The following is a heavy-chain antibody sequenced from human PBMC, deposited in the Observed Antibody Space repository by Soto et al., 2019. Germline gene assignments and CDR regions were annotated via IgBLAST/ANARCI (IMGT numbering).Heavy chain of an antibody. D-gene: IGHD3-9*01. CDR3: PSTIPRGTIDDMLTGFAPDV. CDR1: GYSCSSYL. J-gene: IGHJ6*02. CDR2: IYPADSNT. Sequence: XESLETSCRGYGYSCSSYLIGWGRQLPGKGVELMVTIYPADSNTRYSPSFQSKATISSNKSINTAYLKWSSLKASDTAMYYCPSTIPRGTIDDMLTGFAPDVWGQGTTVTVSS. V-gene: IGHV5-51*01.